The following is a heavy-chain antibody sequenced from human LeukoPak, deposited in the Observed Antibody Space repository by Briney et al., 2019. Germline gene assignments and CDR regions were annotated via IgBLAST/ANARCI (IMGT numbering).Heavy chain of an antibody. CDR3: ARRPYCGGDCYSGFDY. V-gene: IGHV1-69*13. Sequence: SGKVSCKASGYTFTSYGISWVRQAPGQGLEWMGGIIPIFGTANYAQKFQGRVTIAADESTSTAYMELSSLRSEDTAVYYCARRPYCGGDCYSGFDYWGQGTLVTVSS. J-gene: IGHJ4*02. CDR2: IIPIFGTA. CDR1: GYTFTSYG. D-gene: IGHD2-21*02.